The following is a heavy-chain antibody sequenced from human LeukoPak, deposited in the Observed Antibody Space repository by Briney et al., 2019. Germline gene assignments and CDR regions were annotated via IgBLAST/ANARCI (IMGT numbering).Heavy chain of an antibody. Sequence: GGSLRLSCAASGFTFSSYIMNWVRQAPGKGPEWVSSISSSSAYIYYADSVKGRFTISRDNAKSSLVLQMNSLRDEDTAVYYCATSSIALSGTVDYWGQGTLVTVSS. J-gene: IGHJ4*02. CDR3: ATSSIALSGTVDY. D-gene: IGHD6-19*01. V-gene: IGHV3-21*01. CDR2: ISSSSAYI. CDR1: GFTFSSYI.